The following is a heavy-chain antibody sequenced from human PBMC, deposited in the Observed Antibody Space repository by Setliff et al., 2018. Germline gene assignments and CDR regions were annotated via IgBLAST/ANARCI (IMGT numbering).Heavy chain of an antibody. Sequence: SETLSLTCSLSGVTIGGNNYYYWAWIRQPPGKGLEWIGYIYHNGNTNFNPSLKTRVTMSVDTSKNQFALNLRSVTAADAAVYYCVRDRTAYSYGLDVWGQGTTVT. D-gene: IGHD5-18*01. CDR3: VRDRTAYSYGLDV. CDR1: GVTIGGNNYYY. J-gene: IGHJ6*02. CDR2: IYHNGNT. V-gene: IGHV4-61*01.